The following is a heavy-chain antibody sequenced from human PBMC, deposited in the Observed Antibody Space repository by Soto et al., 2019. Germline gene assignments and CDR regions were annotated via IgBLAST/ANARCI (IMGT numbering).Heavy chain of an antibody. D-gene: IGHD4-17*01. Sequence: SETLSLTCTVSGGSISSGGYYWSWIRQHPGKGLEWIGYIYYSGSTYYNPSLKSRVTISVDTSKNQFSLKLSSVTAADTAVYYCARADDYGDYRDAFDIWGQGTMVTVSS. V-gene: IGHV4-31*03. CDR1: GGSISSGGYY. CDR2: IYYSGST. J-gene: IGHJ3*02. CDR3: ARADDYGDYRDAFDI.